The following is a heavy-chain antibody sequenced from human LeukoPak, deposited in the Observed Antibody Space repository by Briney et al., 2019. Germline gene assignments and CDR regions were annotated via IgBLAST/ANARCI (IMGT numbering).Heavy chain of an antibody. V-gene: IGHV3-20*04. D-gene: IGHD3-22*01. CDR3: ARGGRYYYDSSGYFPFDY. CDR2: INWNGGST. CDR1: GFTFDDYG. Sequence: PGGSLRLSCAASGFTFDDYGMSWVRQAPGKGLEWVSGINWNGGSTGYADSVKGRFTISRDNAKNSLYLQMNSLRAEDTALYYCARGGRYYYDSSGYFPFDYWGQGTLVTVPS. J-gene: IGHJ4*02.